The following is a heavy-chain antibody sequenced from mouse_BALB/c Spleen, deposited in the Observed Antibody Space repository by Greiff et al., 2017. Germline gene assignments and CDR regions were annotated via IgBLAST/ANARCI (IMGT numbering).Heavy chain of an antibody. CDR3: TRLGGNYAMDY. Sequence: EVKLEESGGGLVQPGGSMKLSCVASGFTFSNYWMNWVRQSPEKGLEWVAEIRLKSNNYATHYAESVKGRFTISRDDSKSSVYLQMNNLRAEDTGIYYCTRLGGNYAMDYWGQGTSVTVSS. V-gene: IGHV6-6*02. CDR1: GFTFSNYW. J-gene: IGHJ4*01. D-gene: IGHD1-1*02. CDR2: IRLKSNNYAT.